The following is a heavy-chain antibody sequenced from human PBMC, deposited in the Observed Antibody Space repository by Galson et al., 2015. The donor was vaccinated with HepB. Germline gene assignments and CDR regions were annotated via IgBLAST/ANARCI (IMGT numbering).Heavy chain of an antibody. Sequence: SVKVSCKASGFTFTSSAMQWVRQARGQRLEWIGWIVVGSGNTNYAQKFQERVTITRDMSTSTAYMELSSLRSEDTAVYYCAADPYYSYGRDDAFDIWGQGTMVTVSS. D-gene: IGHD5-18*01. J-gene: IGHJ3*02. CDR3: AADPYYSYGRDDAFDI. CDR2: IVVGSGNT. V-gene: IGHV1-58*02. CDR1: GFTFTSSA.